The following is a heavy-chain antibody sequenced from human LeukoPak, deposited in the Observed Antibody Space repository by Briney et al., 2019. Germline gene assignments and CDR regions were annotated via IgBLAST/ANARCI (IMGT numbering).Heavy chain of an antibody. J-gene: IGHJ4*02. CDR3: ARDGDIVATIPELDY. Sequence: ASVKVSCKASGYTFTGYYMHWVRQAPGQGLEWMGRINPNSGGTNYAQKLQGRVTMTTDTSTSTAYMELRSLRSDDTAVYYCARDGDIVATIPELDYWGQGTLVTVSS. V-gene: IGHV1-2*06. D-gene: IGHD5-12*01. CDR1: GYTFTGYY. CDR2: INPNSGGT.